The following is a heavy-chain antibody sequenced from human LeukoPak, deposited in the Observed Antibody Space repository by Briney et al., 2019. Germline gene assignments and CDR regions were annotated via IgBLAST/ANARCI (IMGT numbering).Heavy chain of an antibody. CDR1: GYTFTGYY. D-gene: IGHD6-25*01. CDR2: INPNSGGT. Sequence: ASVKVSCKASGYTFTGYYMHWVRQAPGQGLEWMGWINPNSGGTNYVQKFEGRVTMTRDTSISTAYMELSRLRSDDTAMYYCARDRRGGDAFDIWGQGTMVTVSS. CDR3: ARDRRGGDAFDI. J-gene: IGHJ3*02. V-gene: IGHV1-2*02.